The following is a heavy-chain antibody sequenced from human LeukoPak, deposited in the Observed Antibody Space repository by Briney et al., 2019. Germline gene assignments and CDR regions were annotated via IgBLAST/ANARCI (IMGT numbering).Heavy chain of an antibody. CDR2: ISGSGSST. Sequence: GGSLRLSCAASGFTFSSYWMSWVRQAPGKGLEWVSAISGSGSSTYYADSVKGRFTISRDISKNTLYLQMNSLRVEDTAIYYCAKARQQLVERDWFDPWGQGTLVTVSS. CDR1: GFTFSSYW. D-gene: IGHD6-6*01. J-gene: IGHJ5*02. V-gene: IGHV3-23*01. CDR3: AKARQQLVERDWFDP.